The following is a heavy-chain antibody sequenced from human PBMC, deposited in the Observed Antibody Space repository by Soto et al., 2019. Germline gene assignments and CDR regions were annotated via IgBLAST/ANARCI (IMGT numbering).Heavy chain of an antibody. V-gene: IGHV4-31*03. D-gene: IGHD6-6*01. CDR3: ARLGGAQLVGVYYFDY. Sequence: QVQLQESGPGLVKPSHTLSLTCTVSGGSISSGGYYWSWIRQHPGKGLEWIGSIYYSGSTYYNPSLKSRVTISLDTSKNQFSLNLSSVTAADTAVYYCARLGGAQLVGVYYFDYWGQGTLVTVSS. CDR2: IYYSGST. J-gene: IGHJ4*02. CDR1: GGSISSGGYY.